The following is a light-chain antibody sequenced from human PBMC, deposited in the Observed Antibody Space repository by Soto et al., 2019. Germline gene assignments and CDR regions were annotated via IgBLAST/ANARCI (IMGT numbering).Light chain of an antibody. CDR3: GTWDSGLSVVL. CDR1: SSNIGNNY. J-gene: IGLJ2*01. Sequence: QSVLTQPPSVSAAPGQKVTISCSGSSSNIGNNYVSWYQQLPGTAPKLLINDNDKRPSGIPDRFSGAKSGTSATLGITGPQTGDEADYFCGTWDSGLSVVLFGGGTKLTVL. V-gene: IGLV1-51*01. CDR2: DND.